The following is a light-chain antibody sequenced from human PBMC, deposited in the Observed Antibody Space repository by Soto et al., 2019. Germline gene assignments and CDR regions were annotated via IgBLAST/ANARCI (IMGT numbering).Light chain of an antibody. CDR3: QSHDNKLSAYV. CDR1: SSNIGAGYD. Sequence: QAVVTQPPSVSGAPGQRVTISCTGSSSNIGAGYDVHWYQQLPGTAPKLLSHGNSNRPSGVPDRFSGSKSGTSASLAITGLQAEDEGDYYCQSHDNKLSAYVFGPGTKVTVL. CDR2: GNS. V-gene: IGLV1-40*01. J-gene: IGLJ1*01.